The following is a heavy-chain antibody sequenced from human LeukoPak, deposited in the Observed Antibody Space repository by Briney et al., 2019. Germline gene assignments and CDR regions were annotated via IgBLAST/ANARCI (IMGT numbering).Heavy chain of an antibody. CDR3: ARGRGGTVVRGYLDY. CDR1: GYTFTTYH. CDR2: MNSNSGNT. V-gene: IGHV1-8*01. Sequence: ASVKVSCKASGYTFTTYHINWVRQATGQGPEWMGWMNSNSGNTGYAQKFQGRVTMTRDTSMNTAYMELHSLTSEDTAVYYCARGRGGTVVRGYLDYWGQGTLVTVSS. D-gene: IGHD3-10*01. J-gene: IGHJ4*02.